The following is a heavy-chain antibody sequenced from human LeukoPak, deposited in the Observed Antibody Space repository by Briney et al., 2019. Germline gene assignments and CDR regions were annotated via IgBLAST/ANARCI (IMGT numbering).Heavy chain of an antibody. Sequence: ASVKVSCKASGYTFTSYGITWVRQAPGQGLEWMGWISAYNGNTNYAQKLQGRVTMTTDTSTSTAYMELRSLRSDDTAVYYCARVGTGDDSSGANFDYWGQGTLVTVSS. CDR3: ARVGTGDDSSGANFDY. V-gene: IGHV1-18*01. D-gene: IGHD3-22*01. J-gene: IGHJ4*02. CDR2: ISAYNGNT. CDR1: GYTFTSYG.